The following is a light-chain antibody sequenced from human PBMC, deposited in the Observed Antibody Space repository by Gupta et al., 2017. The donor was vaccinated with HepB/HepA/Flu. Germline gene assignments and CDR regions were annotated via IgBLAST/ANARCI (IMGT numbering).Light chain of an antibody. CDR3: MQNVNLHCT. Sequence: EIVMTQTPLSLSVTPGQSASISCKSSHSLLPADGETYLYWYLQKPGQPPQLLIYEVSKRFSGVPDRFSGSGSDTDFTLKISRVEAEDVGVYYCMQNVNLHCTFGQGTKLEIK. J-gene: IGKJ2*02. CDR2: EVS. CDR1: HSLLPADGETY. V-gene: IGKV2D-29*01.